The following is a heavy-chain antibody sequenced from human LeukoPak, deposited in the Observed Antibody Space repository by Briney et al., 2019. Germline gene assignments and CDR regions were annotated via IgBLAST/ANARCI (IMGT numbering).Heavy chain of an antibody. Sequence: GGSLRLSCAASGFTFSSYAMTWVRQAPGKGLEWVSSISASGGGTYYADSVKGRFTISRDSSKNTLCLQMNSLRGKDTAVYYCAKGPKYGYSGYPLGPVDYWGQGTLVTVSS. CDR2: ISASGGGT. CDR3: AKGPKYGYSGYPLGPVDY. D-gene: IGHD5-12*01. V-gene: IGHV3-23*01. J-gene: IGHJ4*02. CDR1: GFTFSSYA.